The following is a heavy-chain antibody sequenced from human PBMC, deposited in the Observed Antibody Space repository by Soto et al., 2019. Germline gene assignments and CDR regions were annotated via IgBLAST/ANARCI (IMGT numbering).Heavy chain of an antibody. Sequence: SETLSLTCTVSGGSISSSGYYWGWIRQPPGKGLEWIGGIYYGGSTYYNPSLKTRVTISVDTSKNQFSLKLSSVTAADTAGYYSARRKRRITIFGAVRTRPYDAFDPWGQGTIFTASS. D-gene: IGHD3-3*01. J-gene: IGHJ3*01. V-gene: IGHV4-39*01. CDR2: IYYGGST. CDR3: ARRKRRITIFGAVRTRPYDAFDP. CDR1: GGSISSSGYY.